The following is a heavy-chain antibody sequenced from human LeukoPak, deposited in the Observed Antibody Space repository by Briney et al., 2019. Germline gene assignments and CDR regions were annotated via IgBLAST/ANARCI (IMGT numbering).Heavy chain of an antibody. CDR2: INHSGST. CDR1: GGSFSGYY. V-gene: IGHV4-34*01. CDR3: ARFIRKSRDGYH. J-gene: IGHJ5*02. Sequence: SETLSLTCAVYGGSFSGYYWSGLRQPPGKGREGIGEINHSGSTNYNPSLKSRVTISVDTTKTQFSLKLSSVTAAHTAVYYCARFIRKSRDGYHWGQGTLVTVSS. D-gene: IGHD5-24*01.